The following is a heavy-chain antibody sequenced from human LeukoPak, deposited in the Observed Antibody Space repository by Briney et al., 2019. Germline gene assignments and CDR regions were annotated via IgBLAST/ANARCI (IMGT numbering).Heavy chain of an antibody. D-gene: IGHD3-10*01. J-gene: IGHJ6*03. CDR3: ARGPYGSGRYPMDV. V-gene: IGHV1-8*01. CDR1: GYTFTSYD. CDR2: MNPNSGNT. Sequence: GASVKVSCKASGYTFTSYDTNWVRQATGQGLEWMGWMNPNSGNTGYAQKFQGRVTMTRNTSISTAYMELSNLRSEDTAVYYCARGPYGSGRYPMDVWGEGTTVTVSS.